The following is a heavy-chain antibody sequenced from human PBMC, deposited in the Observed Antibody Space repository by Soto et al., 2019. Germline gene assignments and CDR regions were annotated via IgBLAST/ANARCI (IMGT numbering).Heavy chain of an antibody. D-gene: IGHD6-6*01. CDR2: IWYDGSNK. CDR3: ARGFVLNAYYYYYGMDV. Sequence: GGSLRLSCAASGFTFSSYGMHWVRQAPGKGLEWVAVIWYDGSNKYYADSVKGRFTISRDNSKNTLYLQMNSLRAEDTAVYYCARGFVLNAYYYYYGMDVWGQGTTVTVSS. V-gene: IGHV3-33*01. CDR1: GFTFSSYG. J-gene: IGHJ6*02.